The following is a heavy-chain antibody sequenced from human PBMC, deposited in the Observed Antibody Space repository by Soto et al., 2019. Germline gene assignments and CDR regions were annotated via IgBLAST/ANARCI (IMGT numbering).Heavy chain of an antibody. CDR2: ISGSGGST. CDR1: GFTFSSYA. D-gene: IGHD6-13*01. J-gene: IGHJ4*02. CDR3: AKARLPGYSSSWTPFDY. V-gene: IGHV3-23*01. Sequence: PGGSLRLSCAASGFTFSSYAMSWVRQAPGKGLEWVSAISGSGGSTYYADSVKGRFTISRDNSKNTLYLQMNSLRAEDTAVYYCAKARLPGYSSSWTPFDYWGQGTLVTVSS.